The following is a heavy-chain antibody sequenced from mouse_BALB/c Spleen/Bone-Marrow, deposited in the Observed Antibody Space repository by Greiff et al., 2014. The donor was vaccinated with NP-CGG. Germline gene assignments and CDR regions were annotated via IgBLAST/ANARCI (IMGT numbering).Heavy chain of an antibody. CDR2: INPNNGGT. V-gene: IGHV1-18*01. J-gene: IGHJ3*01. CDR3: ARSDGYSWFVY. D-gene: IGHD2-3*01. CDR1: GYTFTDYN. Sequence: VQLKESRPELVKPGASVKIPCKASGYTFTDYNMDWVKQSHGKSLEWIGDINPNNGGTIYNQKFKGKATLTVDKSSSTAYMELRSLTSEDTAVYYCARSDGYSWFVYWGQGTLVTVSA.